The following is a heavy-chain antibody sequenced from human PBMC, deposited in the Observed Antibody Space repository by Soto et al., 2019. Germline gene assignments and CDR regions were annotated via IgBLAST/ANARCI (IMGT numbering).Heavy chain of an antibody. CDR3: PPSFAFYYFGN. CDR2: ISYDGSNK. V-gene: IGHV3-30-3*01. J-gene: IGHJ4*02. CDR1: GFTFSSYA. Sequence: GGSLRLSCAASGFTFSSYAMHWVRQAPGKGPEWVAVISYDGSNKYYADSVKGRFTISRDNSKNTLYLQMNSLRDEDTAVYYCPPSFAFYYFGNWGKGTLVTVSS.